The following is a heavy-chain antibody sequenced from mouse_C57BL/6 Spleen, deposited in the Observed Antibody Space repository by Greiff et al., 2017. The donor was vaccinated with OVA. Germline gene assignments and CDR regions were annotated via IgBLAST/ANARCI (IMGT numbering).Heavy chain of an antibody. J-gene: IGHJ2*01. V-gene: IGHV1-26*01. CDR1: GYTFTDYY. D-gene: IGHD2-3*01. CDR3: ARRDGYYGGYFDY. CDR2: INPNNGGT. Sequence: VQLQQSGPELVKPGASVKISCKASGYTFTDYYMNWVKQSHGKSLEWIGDINPNNGGTSYNQKFKGKATLTVDKSSSTAYMELRSLTSEDSAVYYCARRDGYYGGYFDYWGQGTTLTVSS.